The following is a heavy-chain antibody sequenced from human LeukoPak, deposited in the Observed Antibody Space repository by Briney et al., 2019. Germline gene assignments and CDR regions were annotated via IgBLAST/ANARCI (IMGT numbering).Heavy chain of an antibody. V-gene: IGHV3-23*01. CDR1: GFTFSSYS. Sequence: PGGSLRLSCAASGFTFSSYSMNWVRQAPGKGLEWVSAISGSGGSTYYADSVKGRFTISRDNSKNTLSLQMNILRDDDTAVYYCASTMVRGVIDAFDVWGQGAMVTVSS. J-gene: IGHJ3*01. CDR3: ASTMVRGVIDAFDV. CDR2: ISGSGGST. D-gene: IGHD3-10*01.